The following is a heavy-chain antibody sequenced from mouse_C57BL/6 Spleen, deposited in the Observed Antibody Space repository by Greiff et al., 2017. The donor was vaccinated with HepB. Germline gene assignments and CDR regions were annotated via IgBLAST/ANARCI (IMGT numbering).Heavy chain of an antibody. CDR1: GYAFSSSW. CDR2: IYPGDGDT. V-gene: IGHV1-82*01. Sequence: QVQLKQSGPELVKPGASVKISCKASGYAFSSSWMNWVKQRPGKGLEWIGRIYPGDGDTNYNGKFKGKATLTADKSSSTAYMQLSSLTSEDSAVYFCARSDNWVGDWYFDVWGTGTTVTVSS. J-gene: IGHJ1*03. CDR3: ARSDNWVGDWYFDV. D-gene: IGHD4-1*01.